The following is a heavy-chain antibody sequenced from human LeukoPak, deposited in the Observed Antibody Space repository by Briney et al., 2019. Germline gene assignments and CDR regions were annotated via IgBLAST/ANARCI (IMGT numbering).Heavy chain of an antibody. CDR2: IKQDGSEK. V-gene: IGHV3-7*01. CDR3: ARDGYDSSGYLPDYYYYYMDV. Sequence: GGSLRLSCAASGFTFSSYWMSWVRQAPGKGLEWVANIKQDGSEKYYVDSVKGRFTISRDNAKNSLYLQMNSLRAEDTAVYYCARDGYDSSGYLPDYYYYYMDVWGKGTTVTVSS. CDR1: GFTFSSYW. J-gene: IGHJ6*03. D-gene: IGHD3-22*01.